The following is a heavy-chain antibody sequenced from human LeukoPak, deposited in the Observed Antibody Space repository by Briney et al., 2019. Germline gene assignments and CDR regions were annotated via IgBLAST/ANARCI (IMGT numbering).Heavy chain of an antibody. CDR1: GGSISSSSYY. J-gene: IGHJ5*02. CDR2: ISYSGST. V-gene: IGHV4-39*07. D-gene: IGHD3-10*01. CDR3: ARYILGVVRWFDP. Sequence: SEALSLPCTVSGGSISSSSYYWCWIRQPPGKGLEWIGSISYSGSTNYNSSLKSRVTISVDRSKNQLSLKLSSVTAADTAVYYCARYILGVVRWFDPWGQGTLVTVSS.